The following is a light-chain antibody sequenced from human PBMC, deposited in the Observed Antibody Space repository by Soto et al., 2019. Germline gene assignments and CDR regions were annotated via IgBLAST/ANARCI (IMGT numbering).Light chain of an antibody. CDR3: QSYDGSNFVV. CDR1: SGSIASNY. CDR2: EDN. J-gene: IGLJ2*01. Sequence: NFMLTQPHSVSESPGKTVTLSCTGSSGSIASNYVQWYQQRPGSAPTTVIYEDNQRPSGVPDRFSGSIDRSSNSASLTISGLKTEDEADYYCQSYDGSNFVVFGGGTKVTVL. V-gene: IGLV6-57*02.